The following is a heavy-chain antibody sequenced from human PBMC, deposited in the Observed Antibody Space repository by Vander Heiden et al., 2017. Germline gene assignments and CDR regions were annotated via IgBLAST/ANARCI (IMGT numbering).Heavy chain of an antibody. Sequence: EVQLVQSGGGLVKPGGSLRLSCAASGFPFSSYSMNWVRQAPGKGLEWVSSISSSSSYTYYADSVKGRFTISRDNAKNSLYLQMNSLRAEDTAVYYCARERGYSYGYGDYWGQGTLVTVSS. D-gene: IGHD5-18*01. CDR2: ISSSSSYT. J-gene: IGHJ4*02. CDR3: ARERGYSYGYGDY. CDR1: GFPFSSYS. V-gene: IGHV3-21*01.